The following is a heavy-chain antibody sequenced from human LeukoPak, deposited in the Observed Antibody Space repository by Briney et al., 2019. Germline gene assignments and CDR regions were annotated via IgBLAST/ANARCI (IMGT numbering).Heavy chain of an antibody. V-gene: IGHV4-4*07. CDR1: GGSISSYY. Sequence: SETLSLTCTVSGGSISSYYWSWIRQPAGKGLEWIGRIYSSGYTNYNPSLKSRVTMSVDTSKNQFSLKVSSVTAADTAVYYCATGGHTSSARGYYAMDVWGQGTTVTVSS. CDR3: ATGGHTSSARGYYAMDV. D-gene: IGHD6-13*01. CDR2: IYSSGYT. J-gene: IGHJ6*02.